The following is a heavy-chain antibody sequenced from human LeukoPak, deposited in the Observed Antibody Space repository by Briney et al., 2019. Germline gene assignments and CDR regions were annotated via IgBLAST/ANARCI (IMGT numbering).Heavy chain of an antibody. CDR2: ISSRSSYI. V-gene: IGHV3-21*01. Sequence: GGSLRLSCVASGFTFGDYSMNWVRQSPGKGLEWGSTISSRSSYIHYAVSLKGRLTISRDDAKNSLYLQMNSLRAEDTAAYYCARGIVGVIETTFDYWGQGTLVTVSS. D-gene: IGHD1-26*01. J-gene: IGHJ4*02. CDR1: GFTFGDYS. CDR3: ARGIVGVIETTFDY.